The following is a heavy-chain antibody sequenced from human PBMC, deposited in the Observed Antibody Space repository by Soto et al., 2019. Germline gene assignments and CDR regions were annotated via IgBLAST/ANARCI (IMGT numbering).Heavy chain of an antibody. Sequence: QVQLVESGGGVVQPGRSLRLSCAASGFTFSSYAMHWVRQAPGKGLEWVAVISYDGSNKYYADSVKGRFTISRDNSKNTLYLQMNSLRAEDTAVYYCARGADYYDSSGYSFEYWGKGTMVTVSS. CDR3: ARGADYYDSSGYSFEY. V-gene: IGHV3-30-3*01. CDR1: GFTFSSYA. CDR2: ISYDGSNK. J-gene: IGHJ4*02. D-gene: IGHD3-22*01.